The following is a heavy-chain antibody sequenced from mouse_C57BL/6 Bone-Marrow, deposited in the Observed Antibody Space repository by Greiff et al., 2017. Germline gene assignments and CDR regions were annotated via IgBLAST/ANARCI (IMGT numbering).Heavy chain of an antibody. Sequence: VQLQQPGAELVKPGASVKLSCKASGYTFTSYWMHWVKQRPGQGLEWIGMIHPNSGSTNYNEKFKSKATLTVDKSSSTAYMQLSSLTSEDSAVYYCARGGYGSSYPHYWYFDVWGTGTTVTVPS. CDR2: IHPNSGST. J-gene: IGHJ1*03. D-gene: IGHD1-1*01. CDR3: ARGGYGSSYPHYWYFDV. CDR1: GYTFTSYW. V-gene: IGHV1-64*01.